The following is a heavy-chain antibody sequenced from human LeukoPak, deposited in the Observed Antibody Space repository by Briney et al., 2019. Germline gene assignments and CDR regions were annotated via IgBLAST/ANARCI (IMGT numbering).Heavy chain of an antibody. CDR3: ARVVAGSVYNSGMDV. D-gene: IGHD6-19*01. Sequence: QPGGSLRLSCAASGFTFSTYVMHWVRQAPGKGLQWVAVILYDGGNKYYADSVRGRFIISRDNSKNTLYLHMNSLTAEDTAVYYCARVVAGSVYNSGMDVWGQGTTVTVSS. CDR2: ILYDGGNK. CDR1: GFTFSTYV. V-gene: IGHV3-30*01. J-gene: IGHJ6*02.